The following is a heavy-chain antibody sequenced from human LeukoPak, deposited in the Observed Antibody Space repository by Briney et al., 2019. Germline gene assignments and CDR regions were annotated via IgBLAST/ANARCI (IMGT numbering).Heavy chain of an antibody. J-gene: IGHJ4*02. CDR2: ISVASNT. CDR1: GLAFSSYA. CDR3: ADYGVSGVRNNFY. Sequence: GGSLRLSCAASGLAFSSYAMSWVRQAPGKGLEWVSTISVASNTFYADSVKGRFTISRDNSRNTVYPQMTSLRADDTAVYYCADYGVSGVRNNFYWGQGTLVTVSS. V-gene: IGHV3-23*01. D-gene: IGHD3-3*01.